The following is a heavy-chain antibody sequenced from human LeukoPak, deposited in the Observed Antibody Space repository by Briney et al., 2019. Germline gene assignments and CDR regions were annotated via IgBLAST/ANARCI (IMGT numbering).Heavy chain of an antibody. CDR1: GGSISGYY. D-gene: IGHD2-2*03. CDR3: AGAADGYHYYMNG. J-gene: IGHJ6*03. V-gene: IGHV4-59*01. Sequence: PSETLSLTCAVSGGSISGYYWSWIRQPPGKGLEWIGDIYYSGSTNYNPSLKSRVTISVDTSKNQFSLKLSSVTAADTAVYYCAGAADGYHYYMNGSGKGTTVTISS. CDR2: IYYSGST.